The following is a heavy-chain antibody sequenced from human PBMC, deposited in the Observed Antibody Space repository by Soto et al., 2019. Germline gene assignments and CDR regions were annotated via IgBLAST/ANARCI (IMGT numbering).Heavy chain of an antibody. Sequence: ASVKVSCKASGYTFTSYGISWVRQAPGQGLEWMGWISAYNGNTNYAQKLQGRVTMTTDTSTSTAYMELRSLRSDDTAVYYCARDGSNSYYYYYGMDVWGQGTRVTVSS. D-gene: IGHD2-2*01. CDR1: GYTFTSYG. V-gene: IGHV1-18*04. CDR3: ARDGSNSYYYYYGMDV. CDR2: ISAYNGNT. J-gene: IGHJ6*02.